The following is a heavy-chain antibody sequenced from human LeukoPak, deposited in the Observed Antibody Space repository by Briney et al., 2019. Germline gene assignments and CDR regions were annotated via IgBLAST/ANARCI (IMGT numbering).Heavy chain of an antibody. CDR1: GGSISSSSYY. D-gene: IGHD1-26*01. CDR3: ARQSGSYYSGFY. V-gene: IGHV4-39*01. J-gene: IGHJ4*02. Sequence: PSETLSLTCTVSGGSISSSSYYWGWIRQPPGRGLEWFGRIYYSGNTYYNPSLKSPVTISVDTSKNQFSLKLCSVTAADTAVYYCARQSGSYYSGFYWGQGTLVTVSS. CDR2: IYYSGNT.